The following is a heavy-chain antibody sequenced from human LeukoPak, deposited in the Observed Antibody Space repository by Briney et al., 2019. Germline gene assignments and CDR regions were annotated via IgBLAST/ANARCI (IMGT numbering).Heavy chain of an antibody. CDR3: AREGLNMVRGVIPKEAWGWFDP. CDR2: IYHSGRT. V-gene: IGHV4-38-2*02. D-gene: IGHD3-10*01. J-gene: IGHJ5*02. CDR1: GGSISSGYY. Sequence: SETLSLTCTVSGGSISSGYYWGWIRQPPGKGLEWIGSIYHSGRTFYNPSLKSRVTISVDTSKNQFSLKLTSVTAADTAVYYCAREGLNMVRGVIPKEAWGWFDPWGQGTLVTVSS.